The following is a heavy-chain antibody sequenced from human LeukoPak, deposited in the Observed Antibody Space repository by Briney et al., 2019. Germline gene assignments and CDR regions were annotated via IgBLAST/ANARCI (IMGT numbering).Heavy chain of an antibody. V-gene: IGHV7-4-1*02. D-gene: IGHD3-9*01. Sequence: ASVKVSCKASGYTFTSYAMNWVRQAPGQGLEWMGWINTNTGNPTYAQGFTGRFVFSLDTSVSTAYLQISSLKAEDTAVYYCARDRYCDWLSKPPLDYWGQGTLVTVSS. J-gene: IGHJ4*02. CDR1: GYTFTSYA. CDR2: INTNTGNP. CDR3: ARDRYCDWLSKPPLDY.